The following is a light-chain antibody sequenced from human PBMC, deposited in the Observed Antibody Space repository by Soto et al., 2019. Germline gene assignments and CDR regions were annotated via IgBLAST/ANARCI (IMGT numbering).Light chain of an antibody. V-gene: IGLV2-8*01. CDR2: EVN. CDR1: SSDVGAHNF. CDR3: SSYRGNYNWV. J-gene: IGLJ3*02. Sequence: QSVLTQPPSASGSPGQSVTISCTGTSSDVGAHNFVSWYQHHPGKAPKLMIYEVNRRPSGVPDRFSGSKSGSTASLTVSGLQPEDEADYYCSSYRGNYNWVFGGGTKVTVL.